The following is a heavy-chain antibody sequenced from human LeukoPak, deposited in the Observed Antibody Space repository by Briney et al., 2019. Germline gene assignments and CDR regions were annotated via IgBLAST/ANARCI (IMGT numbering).Heavy chain of an antibody. Sequence: GGSLRLSCAASGFTFSSYGMHWVRQAPGKGLEWVSLVSWDGGSTYYADSVKGRFTISRDNSKNSLYLQMNSLRTEDTALYYCAKDIGAAAGLWAFDIWGQGTMVTVSS. CDR2: VSWDGGST. D-gene: IGHD6-13*01. CDR1: GFTFSSYG. CDR3: AKDIGAAAGLWAFDI. V-gene: IGHV3-43*01. J-gene: IGHJ3*02.